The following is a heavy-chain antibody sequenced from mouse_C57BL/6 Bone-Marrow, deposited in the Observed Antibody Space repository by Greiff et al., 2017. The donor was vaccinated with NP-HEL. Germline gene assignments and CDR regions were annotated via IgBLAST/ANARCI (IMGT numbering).Heavy chain of an antibody. V-gene: IGHV1-15*01. Sequence: QVQLKQSGAELVRPGASVTLSCKASGYTFTDYEMHWVKQTPVHGLEWIGAIDPETGGTAYNQKFKGKAILTADKSSSTAYMELRSLTSEDSAVYYCIIPSTFYWYFDVWGTGTTVTVSS. CDR2: IDPETGGT. CDR1: GYTFTDYE. CDR3: IIPSTFYWYFDV. J-gene: IGHJ1*03.